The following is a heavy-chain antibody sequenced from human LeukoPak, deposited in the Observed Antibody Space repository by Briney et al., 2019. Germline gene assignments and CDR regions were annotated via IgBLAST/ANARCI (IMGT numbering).Heavy chain of an antibody. CDR3: ANSRWSGYLDY. CDR1: GFTFSRYW. J-gene: IGHJ4*02. CDR2: INSDGSDT. D-gene: IGHD3-3*01. Sequence: PGGSRRLSCAAAGFTFSRYWMDWVRQAPGKGLVWVSRINSDGSDTTYADFVKGRFTISRDSAKNTLYLQMNSLRAEDTAVYYCANSRWSGYLDYWGQGALVTVSS. V-gene: IGHV3-74*01.